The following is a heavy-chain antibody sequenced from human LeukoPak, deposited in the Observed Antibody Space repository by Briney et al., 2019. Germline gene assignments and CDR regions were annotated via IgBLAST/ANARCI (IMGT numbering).Heavy chain of an antibody. D-gene: IGHD4-17*01. CDR3: ARDRDGDYGEEGYGMDV. CDR1: GGSVSSDTYY. J-gene: IGHJ6*02. CDR2: IFYRGTT. Sequence: PSQTLSLTCTVSGGSVSSDTYYWTWIRQNPGKGLEWIGYIFYRGTTYYNPSLKSRVTLSVDTSKNQFSLKLSSVTAADTAVYYCARDRDGDYGEEGYGMDVWGQGTTVTVSS. V-gene: IGHV4-31*03.